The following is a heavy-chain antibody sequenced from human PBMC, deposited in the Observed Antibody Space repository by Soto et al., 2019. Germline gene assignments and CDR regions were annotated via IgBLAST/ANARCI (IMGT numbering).Heavy chain of an antibody. J-gene: IGHJ6*02. V-gene: IGHV3-15*07. Sequence: PGGSLRLSCAASGFTFSNAWMNWVRQAPGKGLEWVGRIKSKTDGGTTDYAAPVKGRFTISRDDSKNTLYLQMNSLKTEDTAVYYCTTAYGVVVVAATLYYYYGMDVWGQGTTVTVSS. CDR1: GFTFSNAW. CDR3: TTAYGVVVVAATLYYYYGMDV. CDR2: IKSKTDGGTT. D-gene: IGHD2-15*01.